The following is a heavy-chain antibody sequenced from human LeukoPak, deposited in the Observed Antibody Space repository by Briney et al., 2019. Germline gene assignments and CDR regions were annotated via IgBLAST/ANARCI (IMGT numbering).Heavy chain of an antibody. J-gene: IGHJ4*02. CDR3: ARAGMDSGYSTTFVY. D-gene: IGHD3-22*01. CDR2: IYYSGST. CDR1: GDSISSGGSGEYY. V-gene: IGHV4-30-4*01. Sequence: SETLSLTCTVSGDSISSGGSGEYYWSWIRQPTGKVLEWVGYIYYSGSTYYNPSLKSRLTISVDTSKNQFSLKLSSVTAADTAVYYCARAGMDSGYSTTFVYWGQGTLVTVSS.